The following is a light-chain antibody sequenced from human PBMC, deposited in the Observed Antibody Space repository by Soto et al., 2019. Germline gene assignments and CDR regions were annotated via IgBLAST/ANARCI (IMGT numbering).Light chain of an antibody. V-gene: IGLV2-8*01. Sequence: QSALTQPPSASGSPGQSVAISCTGTSSDVGGYNYVSWYQQHPGKAPKLLIYEVNKRPSGVPDRVSGSKSGNTASLTVSGRQAEDEADYYCSSYAGSSNVFGTGTKLTVL. CDR1: SSDVGGYNY. CDR3: SSYAGSSNV. CDR2: EVN. J-gene: IGLJ1*01.